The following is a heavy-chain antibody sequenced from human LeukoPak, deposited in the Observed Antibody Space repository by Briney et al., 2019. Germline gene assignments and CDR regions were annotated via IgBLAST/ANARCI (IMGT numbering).Heavy chain of an antibody. V-gene: IGHV1-8*02. CDR2: MNPNSSNT. D-gene: IGHD2-2*02. Sequence: ASVKVSCKASGYSFTTYGISWVRQAPGQGLEWMGWMNPNSSNTGYAQKFQGRVTMTRNTSISTAYMELSSLRSEDTAVYYCARGGPEYLSDYWGQGTLVTVSS. CDR1: GYSFTTYG. CDR3: ARGGPEYLSDY. J-gene: IGHJ4*02.